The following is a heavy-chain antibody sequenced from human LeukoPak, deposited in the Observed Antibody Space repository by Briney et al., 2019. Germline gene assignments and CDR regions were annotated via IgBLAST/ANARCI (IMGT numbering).Heavy chain of an antibody. V-gene: IGHV4-39*07. J-gene: IGHJ3*02. CDR3: ARGGRDGFNYAVFAFDI. Sequence: SETLSLTCTVSGGSISSSLYYWAWLRLPPGKEPERIGSIQYSGNTYNNPSLMSRLSISADVAKNHLSLRLTSVTAADSAVYYCARGGRDGFNYAVFAFDIWGHGTVVTVSS. CDR1: GGSISSSLYY. D-gene: IGHD5-24*01. CDR2: IQYSGNT.